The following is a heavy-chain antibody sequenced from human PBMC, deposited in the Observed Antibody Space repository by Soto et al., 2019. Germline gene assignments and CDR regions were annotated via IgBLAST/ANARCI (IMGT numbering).Heavy chain of an antibody. CDR2: IIYDGTST. J-gene: IGHJ4*02. V-gene: IGHV3-30*18. CDR3: AKGRTESSAWYAFDQ. CDR1: GFTFSNFG. D-gene: IGHD6-19*01. Sequence: PGGSLRLSCAASGFTFSNFGVHWVRQAPGKGLEWVAGIIYDGTSTFYTDSVMGRFTISRDNSKNMLHLQMNSLTHEDRGVYYCAKGRTESSAWYAFDQWGQGTLVTVSS.